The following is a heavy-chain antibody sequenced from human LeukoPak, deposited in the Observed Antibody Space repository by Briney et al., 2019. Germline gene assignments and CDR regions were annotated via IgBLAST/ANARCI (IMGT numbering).Heavy chain of an antibody. CDR3: ARYYYDSSGYYYSLDY. Sequence: SETLSLTCTVSGGSISSYYWSWIRQPPGKGLEWIGYIYYSGSTNYNPSLKSRVTISVDTSKNQFSLKLSSVTAADTAVYYCARYYYDSSGYYYSLDYWGQGTLVTVSS. V-gene: IGHV4-59*01. CDR2: IYYSGST. D-gene: IGHD3-22*01. J-gene: IGHJ4*02. CDR1: GGSISSYY.